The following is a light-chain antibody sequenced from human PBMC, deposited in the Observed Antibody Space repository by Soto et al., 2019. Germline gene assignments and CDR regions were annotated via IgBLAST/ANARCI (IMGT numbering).Light chain of an antibody. CDR1: SSDVGGYNY. J-gene: IGLJ2*01. Sequence: QSALTQPPSASGSPGQSVTISCTGISSDVGGYNYVSWYQQHPGKAPKLMISEVNKRPSGVPDRFSGSKSGNTASLTVSGLQAEDEADYYCSSYAGSRIVVFGGGTQLTVL. CDR2: EVN. CDR3: SSYAGSRIVV. V-gene: IGLV2-8*01.